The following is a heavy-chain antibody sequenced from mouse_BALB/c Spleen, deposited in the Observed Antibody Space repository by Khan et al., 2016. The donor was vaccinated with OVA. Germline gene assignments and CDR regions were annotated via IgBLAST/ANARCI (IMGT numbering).Heavy chain of an antibody. J-gene: IGHJ4*01. CDR3: ARPPYFSYVLDN. CDR1: GHTFTKFG. Sequence: LVVSGPEVKKPGETVKISCKASGHTFTKFGMNWVKQAPGKGLKWMGWINTYTGEPTYADDFNGRFAFSLETSASTAYLQINNLKNEDTATYFGARPPYFSYVLDNWGQGTSVTVSS. V-gene: IGHV9-3-1*01. D-gene: IGHD2-10*01. CDR2: INTYTGEP.